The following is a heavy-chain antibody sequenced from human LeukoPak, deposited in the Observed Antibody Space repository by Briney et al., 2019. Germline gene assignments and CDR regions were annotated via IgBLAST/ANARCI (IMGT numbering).Heavy chain of an antibody. D-gene: IGHD2-2*02. CDR2: INAGNGNT. J-gene: IGHJ4*02. Sequence: EASMKVSCKASGYTFTDYVIHWVRQAPGQGPEWMGWINAGNGNTKYSQRFQGRVTFIRDTFASAVYMELTSLTSEDTAVYYCARDEDRLIYFAELLGYWGQGTLVTVSS. CDR3: ARDEDRLIYFAELLGY. V-gene: IGHV1-3*01. CDR1: GYTFTDYV.